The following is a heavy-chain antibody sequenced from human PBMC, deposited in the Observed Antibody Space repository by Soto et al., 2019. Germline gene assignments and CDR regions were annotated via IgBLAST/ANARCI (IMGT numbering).Heavy chain of an antibody. Sequence: GGSLRLSCECSGFTFSDYYISWIRQAPGKGLEWISYSSNSGTFSRYADSVKGRFSISRDNTKNLLYLQMNSLRAEDTAVYYCARSGDNYNRLDYWGQGT. CDR2: SSNSGTFS. V-gene: IGHV3-11*06. CDR3: ARSGDNYNRLDY. CDR1: GFTFSDYY. J-gene: IGHJ4*02. D-gene: IGHD1-1*01.